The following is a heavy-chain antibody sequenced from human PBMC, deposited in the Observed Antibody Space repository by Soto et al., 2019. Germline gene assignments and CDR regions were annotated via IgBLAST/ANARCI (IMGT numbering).Heavy chain of an antibody. V-gene: IGHV4-34*01. Sequence: ETLSLTCAVYGGSFSGYYWSWIRQPPGKGLEWIGEINHSGSTNYNPSLKSRVTISVDTSKNQFSLKLSSVTAADTAVYYCARGRVLRYLGWLLGYYYGMDVWGQGTTGTVSS. CDR2: INHSGST. J-gene: IGHJ6*02. D-gene: IGHD3-9*01. CDR1: GGSFSGYY. CDR3: ARGRVLRYLGWLLGYYYGMDV.